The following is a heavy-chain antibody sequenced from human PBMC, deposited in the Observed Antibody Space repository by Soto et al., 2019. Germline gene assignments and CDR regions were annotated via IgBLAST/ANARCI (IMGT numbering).Heavy chain of an antibody. J-gene: IGHJ4*02. CDR1: GGSFSGYY. D-gene: IGHD1-26*01. Sequence: QVQLQQWGAGLLKPSETLSLTCAVYGGSFSGYYWSWIRQPPGKGPEWIGEINHSGSTNYNPSLRSRVTMSVDTSKNQFSLSLSSVTAADTAVYYCARGPEPAHDYWGQGTLVTVSS. CDR2: INHSGST. V-gene: IGHV4-34*01. CDR3: ARGPEPAHDY.